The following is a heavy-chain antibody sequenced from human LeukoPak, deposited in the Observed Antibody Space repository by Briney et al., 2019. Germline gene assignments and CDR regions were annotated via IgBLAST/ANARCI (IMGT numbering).Heavy chain of an antibody. J-gene: IGHJ4*02. CDR1: GGSISSYY. CDR2: IYDSGST. D-gene: IGHD1-26*01. CDR3: ARHMYSGRYYGTDY. V-gene: IGHV4-59*08. Sequence: SETLSLTCTVSGGSISSYYWSWIRQPPGKGLEWIGYIYDSGSTNYNPPLKSRVTISVDTSKNQFSLKLSSVTAADTAVYYCARHMYSGRYYGTDYWGQGSLVTVSS.